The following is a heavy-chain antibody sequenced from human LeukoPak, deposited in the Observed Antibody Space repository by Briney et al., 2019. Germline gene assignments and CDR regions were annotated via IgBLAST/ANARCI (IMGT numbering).Heavy chain of an antibody. V-gene: IGHV1-2*02. Sequence: ASVKVSCKASGYTFTGYYMHCVRQAPGQGLEWMGWINPNSGGTNYAQKFQGRVTMTRDTSISTAYMELSRLRSDDTAVYYCARAGYYYDSSGHPFDYWGQGTLVTVSS. CDR3: ARAGYYYDSSGHPFDY. J-gene: IGHJ4*02. CDR1: GYTFTGYY. CDR2: INPNSGGT. D-gene: IGHD3-22*01.